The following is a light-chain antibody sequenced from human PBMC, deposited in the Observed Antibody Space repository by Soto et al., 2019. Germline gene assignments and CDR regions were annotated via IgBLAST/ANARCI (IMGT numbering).Light chain of an antibody. J-gene: IGLJ2*01. CDR2: DVS. CDR3: SSYTSSSTLV. V-gene: IGLV2-14*03. Sequence: QSALTQPASVSGSPGQSITISCTGTSSDVGGYNYVSWYQQHPGKAPKLMIYDVSNRPSGVSNRFSGSKSGNTAFLTISGLQAEDEADYYCSSYTSSSTLVFGGGTRSPS. CDR1: SSDVGGYNY.